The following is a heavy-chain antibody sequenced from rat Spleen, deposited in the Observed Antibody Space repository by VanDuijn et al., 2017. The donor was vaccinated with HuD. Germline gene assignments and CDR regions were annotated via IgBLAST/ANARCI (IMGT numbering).Heavy chain of an antibody. CDR2: MRHDGVI. V-gene: IGHV2S30*01. J-gene: IGHJ3*01. CDR3: TREYFDGSSLGGWFDY. CDR1: GVSLTANN. Sequence: HVQLMEAGPVLVQPSQTRSLSCTDSGVSLTANNVHWFRQPPGKGLEWMGRMRHDGVIHYKSDVKSRLSITRDTSTNQVFLNVNSLQTDDTAVYYCTREYFDGSSLGGWFDYWGQGTLVTVSS. D-gene: IGHD1-12*02.